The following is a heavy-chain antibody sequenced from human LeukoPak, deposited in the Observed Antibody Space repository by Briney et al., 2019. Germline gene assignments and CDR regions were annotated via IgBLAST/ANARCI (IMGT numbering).Heavy chain of an antibody. V-gene: IGHV4-59*01. Sequence: SETLSLTCAVYGGSFSGYYWSWIRQPPGKGLEWIGYIYYSGSTNYNPSLKSRVTISVDTSKNQFSLKLSSVTAADTAVYYCARVTAGTTSYYYYYMDVWGKGTTVTVSS. CDR1: GGSFSGYY. D-gene: IGHD1-7*01. CDR3: ARVTAGTTSYYYYYMDV. CDR2: IYYSGST. J-gene: IGHJ6*03.